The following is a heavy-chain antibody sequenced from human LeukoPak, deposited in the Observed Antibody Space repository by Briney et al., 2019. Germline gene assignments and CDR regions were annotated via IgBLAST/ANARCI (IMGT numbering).Heavy chain of an antibody. D-gene: IGHD2-2*01. V-gene: IGHV4-34*01. CDR3: ARRGRVAADNYYFDY. CDR2: INHSGST. J-gene: IGHJ4*02. CDR1: GGSFSGYY. Sequence: AETLSLTCAVYGGSFSGYYLSWIRQPPGKGLEWIGEINHSGSTNYNPSLKSRFTISVDTSKNQFSLKLISVTAADTAVYYCARRGRVAADNYYFDYWGQGNLVTVSS.